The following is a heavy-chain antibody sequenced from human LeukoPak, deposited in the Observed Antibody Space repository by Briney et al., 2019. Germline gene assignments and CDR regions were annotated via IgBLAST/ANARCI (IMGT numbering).Heavy chain of an antibody. J-gene: IGHJ5*02. CDR1: GYTFTSYG. Sequence: ASVRVSCKASGYTFTSYGINWMRQAPGQGLEWMGWISGFNGHTKDTQKLQGRVTMTTDTSTNTAYMELRSLRSDDTAVYYCARGQSAGLNWFDPWGQGTLVTVSS. D-gene: IGHD6-25*01. V-gene: IGHV1-18*01. CDR3: ARGQSAGLNWFDP. CDR2: ISGFNGHT.